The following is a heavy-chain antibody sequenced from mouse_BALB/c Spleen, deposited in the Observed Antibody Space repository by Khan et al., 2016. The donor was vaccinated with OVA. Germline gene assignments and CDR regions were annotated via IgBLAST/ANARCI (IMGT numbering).Heavy chain of an antibody. CDR3: ARQGWELRGYARDY. CDR2: VSSGGSYT. V-gene: IGHV5-9-3*01. CDR1: GFTFSTYA. J-gene: IGHJ4*01. D-gene: IGHD2-1*01. Sequence: EVQLVESGGDLVKPGGSLKLSCAASGFTFSTYAMSWVRQTPEKRLEWVATVSSGGSYTYYPDSVKGRFTITRDNAKNTLYLQMSSLRSEDTAMYYCARQGWELRGYARDYWGQGTSVTVSS.